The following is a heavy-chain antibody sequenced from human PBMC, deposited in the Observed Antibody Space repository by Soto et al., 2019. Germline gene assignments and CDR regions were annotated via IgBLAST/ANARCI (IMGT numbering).Heavy chain of an antibody. J-gene: IGHJ6*02. CDR2: ISYDGSIT. CDR1: GFTFSDYA. CDR3: ARGDYFDGNGYIYYGVDV. D-gene: IGHD3-22*01. V-gene: IGHV3-30-3*01. Sequence: QVQLVESGGGVVQPGRSLRLSCAASGFTFSDYALHWVRQAPGKGLEWVAVISYDGSITFYADSVKGRFTISRDNSRNTXXLQMNSLRAEDTAVYYCARGDYFDGNGYIYYGVDVWGQGTTVTVSS.